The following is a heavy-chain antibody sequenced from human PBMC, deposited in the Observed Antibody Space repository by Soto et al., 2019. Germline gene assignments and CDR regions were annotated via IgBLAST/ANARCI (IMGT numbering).Heavy chain of an antibody. J-gene: IGHJ4*02. V-gene: IGHV3-9*01. CDR1: GFTFDDYA. Sequence: LRLSCAASGFTFDDYAMHWVRQAPGKGLEWVSGISWNSGSIGYADSVKGRFTIPRDNAKNSLYLQMNSLRAEDTALYYCAKGYYYDSSGLLDYCGQGTLVTVSS. D-gene: IGHD3-22*01. CDR2: ISWNSGSI. CDR3: AKGYYYDSSGLLDY.